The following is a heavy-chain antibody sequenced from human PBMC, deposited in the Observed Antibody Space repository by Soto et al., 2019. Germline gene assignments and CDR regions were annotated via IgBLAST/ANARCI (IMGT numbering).Heavy chain of an antibody. Sequence: SQTLSLTSAISGDSVSSNSAAWNWIRQSPSRGLEWLGRTYYRSKWYNDYAVSVKSRITINPDTSKNQFSLQLNSVTPEDTAVYYCARDPVAVAGLNYYYYYGMDVWGQGTTVTVSS. J-gene: IGHJ6*02. CDR3: ARDPVAVAGLNYYYYYGMDV. CDR2: TYYRSKWYN. CDR1: GDSVSSNSAA. D-gene: IGHD6-19*01. V-gene: IGHV6-1*01.